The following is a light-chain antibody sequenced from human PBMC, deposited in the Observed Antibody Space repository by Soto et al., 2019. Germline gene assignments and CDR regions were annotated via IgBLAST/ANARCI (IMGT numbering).Light chain of an antibody. CDR1: RSVGNR. V-gene: IGKV1-5*01. J-gene: IGKJ1*01. CDR2: DGS. Sequence: DIQMTQSPSTLSASVGDRVIITCRASRSVGNRLAWYQQKPGKAPKVLIFDGSTLRSGVPSRFSGSGSGTEFSLTISSLQPDDFGTYYCQQCSTDPVTFGQGTKVEVK. CDR3: QQCSTDPVT.